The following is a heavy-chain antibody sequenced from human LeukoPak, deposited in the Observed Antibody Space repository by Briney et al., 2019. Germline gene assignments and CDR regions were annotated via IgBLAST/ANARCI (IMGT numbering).Heavy chain of an antibody. V-gene: IGHV3-11*01. CDR2: ISSSGSTI. Sequence: GGSLRLSCAASGFTFSDYYMSWLRQAPGKGLEWVSYISSSGSTIYYADSVKGRFTISRDNAKNSLYLQMNSLRAEDTAVYYCAREYSSGWYFRRPFDYWGQGTLVTVSS. CDR1: GFTFSDYY. CDR3: AREYSSGWYFRRPFDY. J-gene: IGHJ4*02. D-gene: IGHD6-19*01.